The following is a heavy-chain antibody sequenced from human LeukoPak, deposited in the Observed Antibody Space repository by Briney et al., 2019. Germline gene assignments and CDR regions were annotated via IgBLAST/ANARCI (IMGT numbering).Heavy chain of an antibody. CDR1: GFTFGSYW. D-gene: IGHD3-22*01. J-gene: IGHJ4*02. V-gene: IGHV3-7*01. Sequence: PGGSLRLSCAASGFTFGSYWMSWVRQAPGKGLEWVANIKQDGSEKYYVDSVKGRFTISRDNAKNSLYPQMNNLRAEDTAVYYCARERGYYDYWGQGTLVTVSS. CDR2: IKQDGSEK. CDR3: ARERGYYDY.